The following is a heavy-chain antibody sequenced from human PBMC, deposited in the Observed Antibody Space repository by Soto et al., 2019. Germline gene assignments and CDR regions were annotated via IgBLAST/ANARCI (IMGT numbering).Heavy chain of an antibody. J-gene: IGHJ4*02. D-gene: IGHD2-21*02. CDR2: IYYSGST. Sequence: QVQLQESGPGLVKPSQTLSLTCTVSGGSISSGGYYWSWIRQHPGKGLEWIGYIYYSGSTYYNPSLKSRVTISLDTSKNQFSLTLSSVTASDTAVYYCARGFCGGNCFPNYWGQGTLVTVSS. CDR3: ARGFCGGNCFPNY. CDR1: GGSISSGGYY. V-gene: IGHV4-31*03.